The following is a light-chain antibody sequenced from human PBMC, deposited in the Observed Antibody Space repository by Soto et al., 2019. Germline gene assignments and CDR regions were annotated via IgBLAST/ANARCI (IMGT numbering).Light chain of an antibody. CDR1: QSVSSHY. Sequence: EIVLTQSPGTLSLSPGERATLSCRASQSVSSHYLAWYQQKPGQAPRPLIYGASSRATGISDRFSGSGSGTDFTLTITSLEPEDFAVYYCQQYDSSPLYTFGQGTKLEIK. CDR3: QQYDSSPLYT. CDR2: GAS. V-gene: IGKV3-20*01. J-gene: IGKJ2*01.